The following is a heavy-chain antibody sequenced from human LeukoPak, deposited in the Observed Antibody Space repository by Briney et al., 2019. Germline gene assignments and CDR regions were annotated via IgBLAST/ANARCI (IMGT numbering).Heavy chain of an antibody. Sequence: SETLSLTCAVHGGSFSGYYWTWIRQPPGKGLEWIGEINHSGSTNYNPSLKSRVTISVDTSKNQFSLKLSSVTAADTAVYYCARYGGSSFLFDYWGQGTLVTVSS. V-gene: IGHV4-34*01. CDR3: ARYGGSSFLFDY. CDR2: INHSGST. D-gene: IGHD6-13*01. J-gene: IGHJ4*02. CDR1: GGSFSGYY.